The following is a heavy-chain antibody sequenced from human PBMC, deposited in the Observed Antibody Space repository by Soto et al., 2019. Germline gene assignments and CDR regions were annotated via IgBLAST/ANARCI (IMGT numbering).Heavy chain of an antibody. CDR3: ARGVWNYGDHGAFDI. J-gene: IGHJ3*02. CDR1: GGSISSYY. D-gene: IGHD1-7*01. Sequence: SETLSLTCTVSGGSISSYYWSWIRQPPGKGLEWIGYIYYSGSTNYNPSLKSRVTISVDTSKNQFSLKLSSVTAADTALYYCARGVWNYGDHGAFDIWGQGTMVTVSS. V-gene: IGHV4-59*01. CDR2: IYYSGST.